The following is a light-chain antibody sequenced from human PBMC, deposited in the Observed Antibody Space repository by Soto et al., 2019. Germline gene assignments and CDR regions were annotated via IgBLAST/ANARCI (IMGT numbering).Light chain of an antibody. Sequence: QSALTQPPSASGSPGQSVAISCTGTSSDVGGNNYDSWYQQHPGKAPKLLVYEVTKRPAGVPDRFSGSKSGNTASLTVSGLQAEDEADYYCSSYAGSNSVIFGGGTKLTVL. V-gene: IGLV2-8*01. CDR1: SSDVGGNNY. J-gene: IGLJ2*01. CDR3: SSYAGSNSVI. CDR2: EVT.